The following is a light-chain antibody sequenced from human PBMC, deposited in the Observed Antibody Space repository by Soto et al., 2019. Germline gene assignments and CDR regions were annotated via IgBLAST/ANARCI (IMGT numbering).Light chain of an antibody. Sequence: QSVLTQPPSASGTPGQRITISCSGSGSNIGSNSVTWYQQCPRMAPKLLIYTNSQRPSGVPDRFSGSKSGTSASLAISGLQSGDEADYYCATWDDSLNGYVFGTGTKLTVL. J-gene: IGLJ1*01. CDR3: ATWDDSLNGYV. CDR2: TNS. CDR1: GSNIGSNS. V-gene: IGLV1-44*01.